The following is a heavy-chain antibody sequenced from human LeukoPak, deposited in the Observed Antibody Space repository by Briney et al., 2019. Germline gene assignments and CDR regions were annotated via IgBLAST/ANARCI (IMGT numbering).Heavy chain of an antibody. CDR3: AKDWANIVGAPTL. V-gene: IGHV3-23*01. Sequence: GGSLRLSCAASGFTFSSYGMHWVRQAPGKGLEWVSAISGSGDSTYYADSVKGRFTLSRDNSKNTLYLQMNSLRAEDTAVYYCAKDWANIVGAPTLWGQGTLVTVSS. J-gene: IGHJ4*02. D-gene: IGHD1-26*01. CDR1: GFTFSSYG. CDR2: ISGSGDST.